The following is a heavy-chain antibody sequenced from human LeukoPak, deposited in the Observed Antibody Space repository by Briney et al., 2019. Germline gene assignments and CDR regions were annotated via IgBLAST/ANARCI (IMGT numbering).Heavy chain of an antibody. J-gene: IGHJ4*02. CDR1: GGSISSGDYY. Sequence: SQTLSLTCTVSGGSISSGDYYWSWIRQPPGKGLEWIGYIYYSGSTYYNPSLKSRVTISVDTSKNQFSLKLSSVTAADTAVYYCARVIKGRYCTNGVCQGDYFDYWGQGTLVTVSS. D-gene: IGHD2-8*01. V-gene: IGHV4-30-4*08. CDR2: IYYSGST. CDR3: ARVIKGRYCTNGVCQGDYFDY.